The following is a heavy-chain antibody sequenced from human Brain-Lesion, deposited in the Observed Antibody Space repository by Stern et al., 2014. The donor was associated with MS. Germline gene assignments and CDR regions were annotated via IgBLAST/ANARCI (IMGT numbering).Heavy chain of an antibody. Sequence: QVQLVQSGAEVKKPGASVKVSCKTSGYIFTGYYIHWVRQAPGQGLEWMAWINPNTGGTKSVQKFQGRVTMSRDTSISTAYVELSSLTSDDTAVYYCARDQRGITIFGVVTDYYYLGMDVWGQGTTVTVSS. CDR1: GYIFTGYY. CDR3: ARDQRGITIFGVVTDYYYLGMDV. J-gene: IGHJ6*02. CDR2: INPNTGGT. V-gene: IGHV1-2*02. D-gene: IGHD3-3*01.